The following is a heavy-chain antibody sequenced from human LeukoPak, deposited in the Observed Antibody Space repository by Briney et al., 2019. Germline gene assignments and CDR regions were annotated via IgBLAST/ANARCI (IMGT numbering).Heavy chain of an antibody. CDR1: GYTFTSYV. CDR2: ISAYNSNT. V-gene: IGHV1-18*01. D-gene: IGHD3-9*01. Sequence: ASVKVSCKASGYTFTSYVISWVRQAPGQGLEWMGWISAYNSNTNYAQKLQGRVTMTTDTSTSTAYMELRSLRSDDTAVYYRARRVDYDILTGPGIDYWGQGTLVTVSS. J-gene: IGHJ4*02. CDR3: ARRVDYDILTGPGIDY.